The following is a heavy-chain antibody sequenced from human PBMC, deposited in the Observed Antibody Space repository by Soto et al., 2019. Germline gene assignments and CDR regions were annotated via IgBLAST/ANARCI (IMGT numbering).Heavy chain of an antibody. CDR3: AKTAGYYSYYMDV. Sequence: GGSLRLSCAASGFTFTTYSMHWVRQAPGKGLEWVSVISCDGGNICYADSVRGRFTISRDNAKNSLYLQMNSLRAEDTALYYCAKTAGYYSYYMDVWGKGTTVTVSS. CDR2: ISCDGGNI. J-gene: IGHJ6*03. V-gene: IGHV3-30*18. CDR1: GFTFTTYS. D-gene: IGHD3-9*01.